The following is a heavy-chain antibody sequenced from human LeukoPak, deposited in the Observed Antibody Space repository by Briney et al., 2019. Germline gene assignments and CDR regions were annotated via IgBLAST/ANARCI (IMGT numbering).Heavy chain of an antibody. V-gene: IGHV4-59*01. CDR1: GGSISSYY. J-gene: IGHJ6*02. CDR2: IYYSGST. CDR3: ARAPDRYYCGMDV. Sequence: KPSETLSLTCTVSGGSISSYYWSWIRQPPGKGLEWIGYIYYSGSTNYNPSLKSRVTISVDTSKNQFSLKLSSVTAADTAVYYCARAPDRYYCGMDVWGQGTTVTVSS.